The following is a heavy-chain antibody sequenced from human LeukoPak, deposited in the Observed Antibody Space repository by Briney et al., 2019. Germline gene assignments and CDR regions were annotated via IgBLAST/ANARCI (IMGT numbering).Heavy chain of an antibody. D-gene: IGHD3-22*01. CDR3: ARLRDYYDSSGYYVNWFDP. J-gene: IGHJ5*02. V-gene: IGHV4-59*08. Sequence: PSDALSLTCADSGGSIGSYYWSWLRQPPGRGLEWIGYIYYSGSTNYNPSLKSRVTISVDTSKNQFSLKLSSVTAEDTAVYYCARLRDYYDSSGYYVNWFDPWGQGTLVTVSS. CDR1: GGSIGSYY. CDR2: IYYSGST.